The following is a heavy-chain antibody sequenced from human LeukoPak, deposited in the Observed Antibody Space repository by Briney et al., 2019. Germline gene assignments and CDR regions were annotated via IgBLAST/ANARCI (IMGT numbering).Heavy chain of an antibody. CDR1: GYSFTSYW. J-gene: IGHJ4*02. V-gene: IGHV5-51*01. CDR2: IDPSDSDT. D-gene: IGHD3-3*01. Sequence: ESLKISCKGSGYSFTSYWIAWVRQMPGKGLEWMGMIDPSDSDTRYNPSFEGQVTMSADTSINTAYLQWSSLTASDTAIYYCAIHHTVFGVIIPIHFDSWGPGTPVTVSS. CDR3: AIHHTVFGVIIPIHFDS.